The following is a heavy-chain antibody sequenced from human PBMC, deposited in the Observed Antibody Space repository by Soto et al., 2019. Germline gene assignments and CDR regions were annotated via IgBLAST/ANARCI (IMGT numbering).Heavy chain of an antibody. CDR1: GYTFPSYH. Sequence: QVQLVQSGAEVKKPGASVKVSCKASGYTFPSYHISWVRQATGQGLKWMGWMHPYSGNTAYAQKFQGRLTMTTNSSISTAYMELSSLTSEDTAVYYCAREQDYGDYGDYWGQGTLVTVSS. CDR2: MHPYSGNT. CDR3: AREQDYGDYGDY. V-gene: IGHV1-8*01. J-gene: IGHJ4*02. D-gene: IGHD4-17*01.